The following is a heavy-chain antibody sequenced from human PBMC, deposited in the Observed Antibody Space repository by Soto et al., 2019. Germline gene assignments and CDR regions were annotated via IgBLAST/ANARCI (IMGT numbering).Heavy chain of an antibody. Sequence: PGGSLRLSCAASGFTFTSYSMNWVRQAPGKGLEWVSYIRGTIYYADSVKGRFTISRDNAKNSLYLQMNSLRAEDTAVYYCARDTYCSGGSCPYYYYYMDVWGKGTTVTVSS. CDR3: ARDTYCSGGSCPYYYYYMDV. V-gene: IGHV3-48*01. D-gene: IGHD2-15*01. CDR2: IRGTI. J-gene: IGHJ6*03. CDR1: GFTFTSYS.